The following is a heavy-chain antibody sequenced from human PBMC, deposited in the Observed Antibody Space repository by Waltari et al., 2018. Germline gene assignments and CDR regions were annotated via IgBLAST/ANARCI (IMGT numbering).Heavy chain of an antibody. CDR3: AGQGLLDPYYYYYMDV. D-gene: IGHD6-25*01. CDR2: IYSGGSST. V-gene: IGHV3-23*03. Sequence: EVQLLESGGGLVQPGGSLRLSCAASGFTFSSYAMSWVRPASGKGLEWVSVIYSGGSSTYYADSVKGRFTISRDNSKNTLYLQMNSLRAEDTAVYYCAGQGLLDPYYYYYMDVWGKGTTVTVSS. CDR1: GFTFSSYA. J-gene: IGHJ6*03.